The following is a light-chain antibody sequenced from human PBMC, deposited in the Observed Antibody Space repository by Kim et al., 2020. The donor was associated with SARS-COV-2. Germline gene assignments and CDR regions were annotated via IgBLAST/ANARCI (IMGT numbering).Light chain of an antibody. CDR3: SSYTGAGTVI. CDR1: SSDVGGYNF. V-gene: IGLV2-14*01. CDR2: EVT. Sequence: LTQPASVSGSPGQSITISCTGTSSDVGGYNFVSWYQQHPGKAPQLMIHEVTNRPSGVSNRFSGSKSGNTASLSISGLQAEDEADYYCSSYTGAGTVIFGGGTKVTVL. J-gene: IGLJ2*01.